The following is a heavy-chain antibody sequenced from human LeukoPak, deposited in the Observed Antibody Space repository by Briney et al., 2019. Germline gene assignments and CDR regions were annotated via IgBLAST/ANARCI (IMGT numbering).Heavy chain of an antibody. D-gene: IGHD1-14*01. J-gene: IGHJ5*02. CDR3: ARVTRNRPSRTYNWFDP. CDR1: GYTFTSYD. CDR2: MNPNSGNT. V-gene: IGHV1-8*01. Sequence: ASVKVSCKASGYTFTSYDINWVRQATGQGLEWMGWMNPNSGNTGYAQKFQGRVTMTRDTSISTAYMELSRLRSDDTAVYYCARVTRNRPSRTYNWFDPWGQGTLVTVSS.